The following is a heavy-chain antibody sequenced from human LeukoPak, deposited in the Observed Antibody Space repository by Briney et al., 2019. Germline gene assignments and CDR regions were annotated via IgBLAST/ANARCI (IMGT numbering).Heavy chain of an antibody. V-gene: IGHV1-2*02. D-gene: IGHD2-2*01. CDR2: INPNSGGT. Sequence: ASVKVSCKASGYTFTGYYMHWVRQAPGQGLEWMGWINPNSGGTNYAQKFQGRVTMTRDTSISTAYMELSRLRSDDTAVYYCARGFVVVTAAIPLQLWWYWGQGTLVTVSS. CDR1: GYTFTGYY. J-gene: IGHJ4*02. CDR3: ARGFVVVTAAIPLQLWWY.